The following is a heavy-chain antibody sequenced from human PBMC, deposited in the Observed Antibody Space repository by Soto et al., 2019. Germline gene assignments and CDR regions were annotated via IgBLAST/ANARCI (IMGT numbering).Heavy chain of an antibody. V-gene: IGHV1-69*12. CDR3: ARADYDYVWGNYRPFDY. CDR1: GGTFTTYT. D-gene: IGHD3-16*02. Sequence: QVHLVQSGAEVKKPGSSVKVSCKASGGTFTTYTISWVRQAPGQGLEWMGGFIPLFGTANYAQKFQGRVTITADEATSTAYMELSSLRSEDTAVYYCARADYDYVWGNYRPFDYWGQGTLVTVSS. CDR2: FIPLFGTA. J-gene: IGHJ4*02.